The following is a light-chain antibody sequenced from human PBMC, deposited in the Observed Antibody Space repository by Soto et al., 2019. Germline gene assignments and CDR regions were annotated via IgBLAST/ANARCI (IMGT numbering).Light chain of an antibody. V-gene: IGLV2-23*02. CDR2: DVS. Sequence: QSALTQPASVSGSPGQSITISCTGTSSDVGSYNYVSWYQQHPGKAPKLMIYDVSKRPSGVSNRFSGSKSGNTASLTISGLQAEDEADYYCCSYAGSPYGFGTGTKVTVL. J-gene: IGLJ1*01. CDR3: CSYAGSPYG. CDR1: SSDVGSYNY.